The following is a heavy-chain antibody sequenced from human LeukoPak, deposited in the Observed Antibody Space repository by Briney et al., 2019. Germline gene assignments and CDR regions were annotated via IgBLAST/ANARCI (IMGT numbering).Heavy chain of an antibody. J-gene: IGHJ4*02. V-gene: IGHV3-48*01. D-gene: IGHD3-3*01. CDR2: ITSSSSVK. CDR1: GFSFINYS. Sequence: GGSLRLSCTASGFSFINYSMNWVRQAPGKGLEWISYITSSSSVKQYADSVKGRFTVSRDNSKNTLFLHMNSLRAEDTAVYYCAKGVNDFGSGYQYYFDYWGQGTLVTVSS. CDR3: AKGVNDFGSGYQYYFDY.